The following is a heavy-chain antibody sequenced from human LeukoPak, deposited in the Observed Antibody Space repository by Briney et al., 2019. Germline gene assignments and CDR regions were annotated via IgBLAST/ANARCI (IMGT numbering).Heavy chain of an antibody. CDR2: IKSKTDGGTT. D-gene: IGHD3-3*01. CDR1: GFTFSNAW. Sequence: GGSPRLSCAASGFTFSNAWMSWVRQAPGKGLEWVGRIKSKTDGGTTDYAAPVKGRFTISRDDSKNTLYLQMNSLKTEDTAVYYCTTAGGGPSITIFGVVIYYYYYMDVWGKGTTVTVSS. CDR3: TTAGGGPSITIFGVVIYYYYYMDV. J-gene: IGHJ6*03. V-gene: IGHV3-15*01.